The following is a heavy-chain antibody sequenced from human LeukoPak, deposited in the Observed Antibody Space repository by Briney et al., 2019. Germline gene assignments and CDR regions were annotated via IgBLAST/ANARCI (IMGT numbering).Heavy chain of an antibody. V-gene: IGHV3-23*01. CDR3: ARCPRSSSSGWFDP. J-gene: IGHJ5*02. Sequence: GGSLRLSCAASGFTFSSYAMSWVRQAPGKGLEWVSAISGSGGSTYYADSVKGRFTISRDNSKNALYLQMNSLRAEDTAVYYCARCPRSSSSGWFDPWGQGTLVTVSS. CDR2: ISGSGGST. CDR1: GFTFSSYA. D-gene: IGHD6-6*01.